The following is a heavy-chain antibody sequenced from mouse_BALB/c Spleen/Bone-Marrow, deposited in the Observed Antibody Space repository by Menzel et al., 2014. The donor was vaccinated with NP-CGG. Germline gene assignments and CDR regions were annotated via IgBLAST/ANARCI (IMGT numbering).Heavy chain of an antibody. D-gene: IGHD2-10*01. V-gene: IGHV1-9*01. CDR2: ILPGSGST. Sequence: QVTLKESGAELMKPGASMKISCKATGYTFSSYWIEWVKQRPGHGLEWIGEILPGSGSTNYNERFKGKATFTADTSSNTAYMQLSSLTSEDSAVYYCARAYYVNYDAMDYWGQGTSVTVSS. CDR3: ARAYYVNYDAMDY. J-gene: IGHJ4*01. CDR1: GYTFSSYW.